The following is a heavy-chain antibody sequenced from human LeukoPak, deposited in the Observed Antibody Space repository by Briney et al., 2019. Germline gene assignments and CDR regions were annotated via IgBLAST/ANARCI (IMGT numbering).Heavy chain of an antibody. Sequence: GRSLRLSCAASGFTFSSYSMNWVRQAPGKGLEWVSYISSSSSTIYYADSVKGRFTISRDNAKNSLYLQMNSLRAEDTAVYYCARGVGPSGTNYWGQGTLVTVSS. CDR3: ARGVGPSGTNY. D-gene: IGHD3-10*01. CDR2: ISSSSSTI. J-gene: IGHJ4*02. CDR1: GFTFSSYS. V-gene: IGHV3-48*04.